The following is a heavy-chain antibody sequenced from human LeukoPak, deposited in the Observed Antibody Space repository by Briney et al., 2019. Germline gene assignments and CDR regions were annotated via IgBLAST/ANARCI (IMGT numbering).Heavy chain of an antibody. Sequence: SETLSLTCAVSGYSISSGYYWGWIRQPPGKGLEWIGSIYHTGSTYYNPSLKSRVTISVDTSKNQFSLKLSSVTAADTAVYYCARGTYYYGSGSYYLYWGQGTLVTVSS. D-gene: IGHD3-10*01. CDR2: IYHTGST. CDR3: ARGTYYYGSGSYYLY. J-gene: IGHJ4*02. CDR1: GYSISSGYY. V-gene: IGHV4-38-2*01.